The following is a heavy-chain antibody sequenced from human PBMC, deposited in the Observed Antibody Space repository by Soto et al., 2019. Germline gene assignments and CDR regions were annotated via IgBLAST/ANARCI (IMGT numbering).Heavy chain of an antibody. Sequence: QVQLVRSGAEVKKPGSSVKVSCKASVGTFSSYAISWVRQAPGQGLEWMGGIIPIVGKANYAQKFQGRVTITAEESRSKAYMELSSLRSEDTAVYYCARDPDPYCSSTSCYVGLSWDYWGQGTLVTVSS. CDR3: ARDPDPYCSSTSCYVGLSWDY. D-gene: IGHD2-2*01. CDR2: IIPIVGKA. V-gene: IGHV1-69*01. J-gene: IGHJ4*02. CDR1: VGTFSSYA.